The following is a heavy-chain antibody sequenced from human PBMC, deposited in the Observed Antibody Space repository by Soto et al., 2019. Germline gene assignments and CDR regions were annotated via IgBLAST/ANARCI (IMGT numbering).Heavy chain of an antibody. CDR3: ARDSGYGSANSVNHYLHY. J-gene: IGHJ4*01. CDR2: IKWDASEK. D-gene: IGHD3-10*01. V-gene: IGHV3-7*01. CDR1: GFTFGVYW. Sequence: EVQLEESGGGLVQPGGSLRLSCAASGFTFGVYWMSWVRQAPGKGLEWLGTIKWDASEKKYVDSVKGRFTISRDNAKNSVYLEKDSLTADDEAVYYFARDSGYGSANSVNHYLHYWGHGTLVNVSS.